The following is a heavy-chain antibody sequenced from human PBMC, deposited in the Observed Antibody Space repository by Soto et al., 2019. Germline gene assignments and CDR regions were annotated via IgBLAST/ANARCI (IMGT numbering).Heavy chain of an antibody. CDR2: ISGSGGTT. CDR1: VFSFSNYG. V-gene: IGHV3-23*01. Sequence: DVQLLESGGGLVQPGGSLRLSCAASVFSFSNYGMTWVRQAPGKGLQWVSHISGSGGTTYYADSVKGRFTISRDNSKNTVYLEMNSLRADDTAVYYCARDGFLTYWGQGTLVTVSS. D-gene: IGHD3-10*01. J-gene: IGHJ4*02. CDR3: ARDGFLTY.